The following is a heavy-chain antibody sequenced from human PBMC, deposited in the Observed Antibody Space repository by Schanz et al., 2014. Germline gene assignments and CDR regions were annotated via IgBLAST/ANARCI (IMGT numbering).Heavy chain of an antibody. D-gene: IGHD1-26*01. CDR3: ARNRGSGGQNWYFDL. J-gene: IGHJ2*01. Sequence: DVQLLESGGGLVQPGGSLRLSCAASGFTFRGYAMSWVRQAPGRGLEWVSYISSASSTINYADSVKGRFTISRDNAKNSLCLQLNSLRADDTAVYYCARNRGSGGQNWYFDLWGRGTLVTVDS. CDR1: GFTFRGYA. V-gene: IGHV3-48*01. CDR2: ISSASSTI.